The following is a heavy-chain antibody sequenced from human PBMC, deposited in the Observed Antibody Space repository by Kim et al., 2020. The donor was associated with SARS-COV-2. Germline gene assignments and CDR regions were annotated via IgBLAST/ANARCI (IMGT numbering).Heavy chain of an antibody. J-gene: IGHJ6*02. V-gene: IGHV3-53*01. Sequence: VTGRFTISRDNAKTRLYLQMNGLRAEDTAVYYCARDSSSSLYYYYYGMDVWGQGTTVTVSS. D-gene: IGHD6-6*01. CDR3: ARDSSSSLYYYYYGMDV.